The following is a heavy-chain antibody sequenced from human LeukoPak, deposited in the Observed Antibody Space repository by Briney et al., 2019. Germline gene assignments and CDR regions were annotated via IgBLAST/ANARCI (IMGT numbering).Heavy chain of an antibody. D-gene: IGHD6-19*01. J-gene: IGHJ5*02. CDR2: ISSSSSYI. CDR3: ARVSSGWYGS. Sequence: GGSLRLSCTASGFTFSSYSMNWVRQAPGKGLEWVSSISSSSSYIYYADSVKGRFTISRDNAKNSLYLQMNSLRAEDTAVYYCARVSSGWYGSWGQGTLVTVSS. CDR1: GFTFSSYS. V-gene: IGHV3-21*01.